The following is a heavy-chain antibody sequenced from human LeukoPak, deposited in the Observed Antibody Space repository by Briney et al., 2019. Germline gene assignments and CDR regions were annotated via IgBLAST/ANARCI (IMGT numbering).Heavy chain of an antibody. V-gene: IGHV3-30-3*01. CDR2: ISYDGSNK. D-gene: IGHD6-19*01. J-gene: IGHJ4*02. CDR3: ARDPLAVADYYFDY. Sequence: AVISYDGSNKYYADSVKGRFTISRDNSKNTLYLQMNSLRAEDTAVYYCARDPLAVADYYFDYWGQGTLVTVSS.